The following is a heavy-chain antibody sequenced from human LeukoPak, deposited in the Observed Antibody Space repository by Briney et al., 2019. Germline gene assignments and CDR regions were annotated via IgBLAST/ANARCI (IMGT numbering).Heavy chain of an antibody. Sequence: SETLSLTCTVSGGSISSYYWSWIRQPPEKGLEWIGYIYYSGSTNYNPSLKSRVTISVDTSKNQFSLKLSSVTAADTAVYYCARVEATGYYFDYWGQGTLVTVSS. CDR2: IYYSGST. V-gene: IGHV4-59*01. CDR3: ARVEATGYYFDY. CDR1: GGSISSYY. J-gene: IGHJ4*02. D-gene: IGHD1-26*01.